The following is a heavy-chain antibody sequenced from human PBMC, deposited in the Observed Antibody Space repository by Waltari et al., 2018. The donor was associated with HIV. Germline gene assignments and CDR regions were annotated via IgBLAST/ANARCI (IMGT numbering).Heavy chain of an antibody. D-gene: IGHD2-21*02. V-gene: IGHV3-7*01. CDR2: IQQDGSEK. CDR1: GFPFRSFW. J-gene: IGHJ6*02. Sequence: QLVESGGGLVRPAGSLRLSCAASGFPFRSFWMNWVRQAPGKGLEWVANIQQDGSEKNYVDSVKGRFSISRDNARNSLYLQMNSLRAEDTGVYYCARPRGTDDPAHYYAMDVWGQGTSVTVS. CDR3: ARPRGTDDPAHYYAMDV.